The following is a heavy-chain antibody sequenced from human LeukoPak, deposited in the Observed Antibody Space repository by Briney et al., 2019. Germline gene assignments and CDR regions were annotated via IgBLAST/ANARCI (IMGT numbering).Heavy chain of an antibody. CDR2: INPNSGGT. J-gene: IGHJ4*02. Sequence: ASVKVSCKASGYTFTGYYMHWVRQDPGQGLEWMGWINPNSGGTNYAQKFQGRVTMTRDTSISTAYMELSRLRSHDTAVYYCARARYCSSNSCSPYFFDYWGQGTLVTVSS. D-gene: IGHD2-2*01. CDR3: ARARYCSSNSCSPYFFDY. V-gene: IGHV1-2*02. CDR1: GYTFTGYY.